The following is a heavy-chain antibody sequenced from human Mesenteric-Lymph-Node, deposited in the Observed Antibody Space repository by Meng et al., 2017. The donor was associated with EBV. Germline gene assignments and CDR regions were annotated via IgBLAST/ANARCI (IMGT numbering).Heavy chain of an antibody. CDR2: IYYSGST. CDR1: GGSISSSSYY. D-gene: IGHD1-1*01. Sequence: QPQLQEAGPGLVKPSETLSLTCTVSGGSISSSSYYWGWIRQPPGKGLEWIGNIYYSGSTYYNPSLKSRVTISVDTSKNQFSLKLSSVTAADTAVYYCAGTVQLERHWFDPWGQGTLVTVSS. V-gene: IGHV4-39*07. J-gene: IGHJ5*02. CDR3: AGTVQLERHWFDP.